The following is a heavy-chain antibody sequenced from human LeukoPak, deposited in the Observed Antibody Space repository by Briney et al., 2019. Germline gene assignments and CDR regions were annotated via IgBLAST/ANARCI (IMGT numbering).Heavy chain of an antibody. J-gene: IGHJ6*02. Sequence: GGSLRLSCAASGFTFSSYAMSWVRQAPGKGLEWVSAISGSGDSTYYGDSVKGRFTISRDNAKNSLYLQMNSLRAEDTAVYYCARDLSGSYSYYYYGMDVWGQGTTVTVSS. CDR1: GFTFSSYA. V-gene: IGHV3-23*01. CDR2: ISGSGDST. D-gene: IGHD3-10*01. CDR3: ARDLSGSYSYYYYGMDV.